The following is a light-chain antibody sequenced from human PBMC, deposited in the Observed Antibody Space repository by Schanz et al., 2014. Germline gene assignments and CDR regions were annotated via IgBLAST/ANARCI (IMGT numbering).Light chain of an antibody. CDR2: EVS. CDR3: HSYDTSLAGQV. V-gene: IGLV2-8*01. J-gene: IGLJ1*01. CDR1: SSDVGGYNY. Sequence: QSALTQPPSASGSPGQSVTISCTGTSSDVGGYNYVSWYQQHPGKAPKLMIYEVSKRPSGVPDRFSGSKSGNTASLVITGLQADDEADYYCHSYDTSLAGQVFGTGTKVTVL.